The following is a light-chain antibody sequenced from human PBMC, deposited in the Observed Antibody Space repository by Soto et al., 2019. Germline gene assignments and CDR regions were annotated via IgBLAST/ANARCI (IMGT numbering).Light chain of an antibody. CDR1: QSVSSH. V-gene: IGKV3-11*01. J-gene: IGKJ5*01. Sequence: EIVLTQSPATLSLSPGERATLSCRASQSVSSHLAWFQQRPGQAPRLLIYDASNRATGIPARFSGRGSGTDFTLTISSLDPEDFAVYYCQQRSNWPHSITFGQGTRLEIK. CDR3: QQRSNWPHSIT. CDR2: DAS.